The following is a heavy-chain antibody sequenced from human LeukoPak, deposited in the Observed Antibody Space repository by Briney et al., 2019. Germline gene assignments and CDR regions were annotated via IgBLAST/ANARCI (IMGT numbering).Heavy chain of an antibody. J-gene: IGHJ4*02. D-gene: IGHD6-19*01. CDR1: GGSISSGGYY. CDR2: IYYSGST. CDR3: ARQLRGSGWSFDY. V-gene: IGHV4-31*03. Sequence: SETLSLTCTVSGGSISSGGYYWSWIRQHPGKGLEWIGYIYYSGSTYYNPSLKSRVTISVDTSKNQFSLKLSSVTAADTAVYYCARQLRGSGWSFDYWGQGTLVTVSS.